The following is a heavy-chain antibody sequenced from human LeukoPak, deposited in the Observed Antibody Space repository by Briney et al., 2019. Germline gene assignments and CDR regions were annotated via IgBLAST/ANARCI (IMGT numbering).Heavy chain of an antibody. J-gene: IGHJ4*02. CDR1: GFTFSSFA. V-gene: IGHV3-66*02. CDR2: IYSGGST. D-gene: IGHD2-2*01. Sequence: GGSLRLSCAASGFTFSSFAMTWVRQAPGKGLEWVSVIYSGGSTYYADSVKGRFTISRDNSKNTLYLQMNSLRAEDTAVYYCARDVLNCRSTSCKTDYWGQGTLVTVSS. CDR3: ARDVLNCRSTSCKTDY.